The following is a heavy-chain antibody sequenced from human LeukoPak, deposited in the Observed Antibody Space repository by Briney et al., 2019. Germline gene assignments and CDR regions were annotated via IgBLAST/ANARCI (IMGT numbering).Heavy chain of an antibody. CDR2: IYYSGST. D-gene: IGHD3-22*01. Sequence: SETLSLTCTVSGGSISSSSYYWGWIRQPPGKGLEWIGSIYYSGSTYYNPSLKSRVTISVDTSKNQFSLKLSSVTAADTAVYYCARVGGSGYYQYFDYWGQGTLVTVSS. V-gene: IGHV4-39*07. CDR1: GGSISSSSYY. CDR3: ARVGGSGYYQYFDY. J-gene: IGHJ4*02.